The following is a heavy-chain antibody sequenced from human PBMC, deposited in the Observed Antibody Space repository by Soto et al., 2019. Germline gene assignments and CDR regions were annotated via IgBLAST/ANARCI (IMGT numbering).Heavy chain of an antibody. D-gene: IGHD6-13*01. CDR1: GYTFTSYC. CDR2: INAANGDT. Sequence: ASVKVSCKTSGYTFTSYCIHWVRQAPGQRLEWMGWINAANGDTKYSPKFQGRVTITRDTSASTAYMELSSLRSEDTAVYYCVRRHVSATGIDWFDPWGQGTLVTVSS. V-gene: IGHV1-3*01. CDR3: VRRHVSATGIDWFDP. J-gene: IGHJ5*02.